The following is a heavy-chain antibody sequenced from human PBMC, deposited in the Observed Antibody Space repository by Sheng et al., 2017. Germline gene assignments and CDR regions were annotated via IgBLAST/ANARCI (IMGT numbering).Heavy chain of an antibody. Sequence: QVQLVQSGAEVKKPGSSVKVSCRASGGTFSSNGISWVRQAPGQGLEWMGGIIPIFGTANYAQKFQGRVTNTADESTSTAYMELSSLRSDDTAVYYCARDRGAKDAFDIWGQGTKVTVSS. J-gene: IGHJ3*02. CDR3: ARDRGAKDAFDI. D-gene: IGHD1-26*01. V-gene: IGHV1-69*13. CDR1: GGTFSSNG. CDR2: IIPIFGTA.